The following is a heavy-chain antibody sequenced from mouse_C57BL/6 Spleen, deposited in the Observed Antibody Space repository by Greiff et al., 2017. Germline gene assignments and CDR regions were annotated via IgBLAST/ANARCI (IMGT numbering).Heavy chain of an antibody. Sequence: EVQVVESGGGLVKPGGSLKLSCAASGFTFSDYGMHWVRQAPEKGLEWVAYISSGSSTIYYADTVKGRFTISRDNTKTTLFLQMTSLRSEDTAMYYCARGRGYYAMDYWGQGTSVTVSS. V-gene: IGHV5-17*01. J-gene: IGHJ4*01. CDR1: GFTFSDYG. CDR2: ISSGSSTI. CDR3: ARGRGYYAMDY.